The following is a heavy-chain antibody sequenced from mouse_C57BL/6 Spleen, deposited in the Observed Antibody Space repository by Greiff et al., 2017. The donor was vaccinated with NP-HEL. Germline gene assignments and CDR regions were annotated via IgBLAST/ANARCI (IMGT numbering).Heavy chain of an antibody. CDR2: ISRGSSTI. Sequence: DVMLVESGGGLVKPGGSLKLSCAASGFTFSDYGMHWVRQAPEKGLEWVAYISRGSSTIYYADTVKGRFTISRDNAKNTLFLQMTSLRSEDTAMYYCARQGTYYWGQGTTLTVSS. CDR1: GFTFSDYG. J-gene: IGHJ2*01. V-gene: IGHV5-17*01. D-gene: IGHD3-3*01. CDR3: ARQGTYY.